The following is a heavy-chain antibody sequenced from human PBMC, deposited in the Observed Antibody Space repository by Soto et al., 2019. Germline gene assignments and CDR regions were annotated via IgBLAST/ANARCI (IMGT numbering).Heavy chain of an antibody. V-gene: IGHV4-4*02. CDR2: IYYSGST. Sequence: QVQLQESGPGLVKPSGTLSLTCAVSGGSISSSNWWSWVRQSPGKGLEWIGEIYYSGSTYYNPSLKSRVTISVDTSKNQFSLKLSSVTAADTAVYYCAREVYGDYSYGVDYWGQGTLVTVSS. D-gene: IGHD4-17*01. CDR1: GGSISSSNW. CDR3: AREVYGDYSYGVDY. J-gene: IGHJ4*02.